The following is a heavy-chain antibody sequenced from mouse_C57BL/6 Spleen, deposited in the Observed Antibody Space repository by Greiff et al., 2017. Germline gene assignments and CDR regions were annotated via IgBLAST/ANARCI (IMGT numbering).Heavy chain of an antibody. V-gene: IGHV6-3*01. CDR2: IRLKSDNYAT. CDR1: GFTFSNYW. CDR3: TGRSYFDV. Sequence: EVKLQESGGGLVQPGGSMKLSCVASGFTFSNYWMNWVRQSPEKGLEWVAQIRLKSDNYATHYAESVKGRFTISRDDSKSSVYLQMNNLRAEDTGIYYCTGRSYFDVWGTGTTVTVSS. J-gene: IGHJ1*03.